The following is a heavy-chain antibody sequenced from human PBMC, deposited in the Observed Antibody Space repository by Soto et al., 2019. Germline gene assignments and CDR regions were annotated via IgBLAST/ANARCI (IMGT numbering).Heavy chain of an antibody. V-gene: IGHV1-69*12. CDR1: GGTFSSYA. CDR3: XXXXXXSXXXXXYQEEDY. J-gene: IGHJ4*02. CDR2: IIPIFGTA. Sequence: QVQLVQSGAEVKKPGSSVKVSCKASGGTFSSYAIXWXXXXPGQGLEWMGXIIPIFGTANYAQKFQGRVTITADXXXXXXXXXXXXXXXXXXXXXXXXXXXXXSXXXXXYQEEDYWGQGTLVTVSS. D-gene: IGHD2-2*01.